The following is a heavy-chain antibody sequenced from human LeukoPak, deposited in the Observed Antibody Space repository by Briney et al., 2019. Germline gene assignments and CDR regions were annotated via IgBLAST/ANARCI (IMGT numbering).Heavy chain of an antibody. J-gene: IGHJ4*02. CDR3: TIGVY. V-gene: IGHV3-48*01. CDR2: LSGRSDPI. Sequence: GGSLRLSCAASGFTFTIYGMNGLRQAPGKGLEWFSYLSGRSDPIYYAESVKGRFTISRDNARNSLYLQMNSLKTEDAAMYYCTIGVYWGQGTLVTVSS. CDR1: GFTFTIYG.